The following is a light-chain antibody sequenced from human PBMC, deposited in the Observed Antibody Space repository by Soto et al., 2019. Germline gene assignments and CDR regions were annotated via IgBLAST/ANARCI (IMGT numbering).Light chain of an antibody. CDR2: STN. CDR1: SGSVSTSYY. V-gene: IGLV8-61*01. CDR3: VLYMGSGIWV. J-gene: IGLJ2*01. Sequence: QAVVTQEPSLSVSPGGTVTLTCGLNSGSVSTSYYPSWYQQTPCQAPRTLIHSTNTRSSGVPDRLSGSILGNKAALTITGAQADDESDYYSVLYMGSGIWVFGGGTKLTVL.